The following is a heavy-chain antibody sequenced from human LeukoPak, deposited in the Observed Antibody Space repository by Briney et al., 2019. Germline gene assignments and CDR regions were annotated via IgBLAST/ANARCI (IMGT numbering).Heavy chain of an antibody. Sequence: SETLSLTCTVSGGSIRSSYWNWIRQSPGKGLQWIGSIHHSGSRSLNPSLESRVTVSVDTSKNQFSLRLRSVTAADTAMYYCARRGHANGSARGWYFDLWGRGTLVTVSS. D-gene: IGHD5-24*01. CDR3: ARRGHANGSARGWYFDL. CDR1: GGSIRSSY. CDR2: IHHSGSR. J-gene: IGHJ2*01. V-gene: IGHV4-59*08.